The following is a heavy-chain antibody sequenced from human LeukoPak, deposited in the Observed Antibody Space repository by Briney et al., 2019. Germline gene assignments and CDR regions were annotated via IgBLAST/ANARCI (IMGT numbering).Heavy chain of an antibody. CDR3: ARGDY. CDR2: MNPNSGNT. J-gene: IGHJ4*02. Sequence: ASVKVSCKASGYSFTSYDINCVRQATGQGLEWVGSMNPNSGNTDYAQKLQGRITMTRSTSISTAYMELSSLRSEDTAVYYCARGDYWGQGTLVTVSS. CDR1: GYSFTSYD. V-gene: IGHV1-8*01.